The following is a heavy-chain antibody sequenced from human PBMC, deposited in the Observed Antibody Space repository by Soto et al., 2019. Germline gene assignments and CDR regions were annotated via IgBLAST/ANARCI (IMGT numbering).Heavy chain of an antibody. CDR3: ARGPPNLNGGADYYFDY. CDR1: GYTFTSYA. J-gene: IGHJ4*02. D-gene: IGHD3-16*01. Sequence: ASVKVSCKASGYTFTSYAMHWVRQAPGQRLEWMGWINAGNGNTKYSQKFQGRVTITRDTSASTAYMELSSLRSEDTAVYYCARGPPNLNGGADYYFDYWGQGTLVTVSS. V-gene: IGHV1-3*01. CDR2: INAGNGNT.